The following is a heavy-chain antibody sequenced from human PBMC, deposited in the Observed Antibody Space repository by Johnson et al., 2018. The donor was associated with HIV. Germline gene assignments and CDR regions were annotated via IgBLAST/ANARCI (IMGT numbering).Heavy chain of an antibody. V-gene: IGHV3-20*04. Sequence: VQLVESGGHLVQPGGSLRLSCAASGFTFDDFGMSWVRQAPGKGLEWVSGINWNGGSTGYADSVKGRFTISRDNSKNTLYLQMGSLRAEDMAVYYCARGGLEMATITDAFDIWGQGTMVTVSS. D-gene: IGHD5-24*01. CDR1: GFTFDDFG. J-gene: IGHJ3*02. CDR3: ARGGLEMATITDAFDI. CDR2: INWNGGST.